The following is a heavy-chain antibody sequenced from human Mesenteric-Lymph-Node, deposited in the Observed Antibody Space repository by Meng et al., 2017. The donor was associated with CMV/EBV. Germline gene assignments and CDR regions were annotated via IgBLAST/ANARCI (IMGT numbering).Heavy chain of an antibody. CDR1: GFSFSSYS. J-gene: IGHJ4*02. Sequence: GSLRLSCAASGFSFSSYSMNWVRQAPGKGLEWVSYISSSSSSIYYADSVKGRFTISRDNAKNSLYLQMNSLRAKDTAVYYCARAQRYFDYWGQGTLVTVSS. CDR2: ISSSSSSI. V-gene: IGHV3-48*04. CDR3: ARAQRYFDY.